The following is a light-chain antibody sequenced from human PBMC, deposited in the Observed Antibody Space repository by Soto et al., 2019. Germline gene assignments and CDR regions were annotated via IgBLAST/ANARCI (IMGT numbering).Light chain of an antibody. CDR3: LRDHDVPLA. V-gene: IGKV3D-7*01. CDR2: GAA. Sequence: EVVLTQSPGTLSLSPGERASLSCRASQSLSRNYVAWYQQRVGQAPRLLIYGAATRASGIPARFSGSGSGKDFTLTISRLQPEDFAVYYCLRDHDVPLAFGGGTKVELK. J-gene: IGKJ4*01. CDR1: QSLSRNY.